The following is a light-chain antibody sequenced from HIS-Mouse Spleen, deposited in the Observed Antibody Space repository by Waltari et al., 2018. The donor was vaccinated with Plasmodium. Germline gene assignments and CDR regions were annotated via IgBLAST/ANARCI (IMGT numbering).Light chain of an antibody. CDR2: EGS. J-gene: IGLJ3*02. V-gene: IGLV2-23*01. CDR1: SSDFGGYNL. Sequence: QSALTQPASVSGSPGQSITISCTGTSSDFGGYNLVSWYQQHPGKAPNLMIYEGSKRPSGVSNRFSGSKSGNTASLTISGLQAEDEADYYCCSYAGSSTWVFGGGTKLTVL. CDR3: CSYAGSSTWV.